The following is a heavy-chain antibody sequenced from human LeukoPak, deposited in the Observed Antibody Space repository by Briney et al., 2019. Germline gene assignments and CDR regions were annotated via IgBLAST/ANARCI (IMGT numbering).Heavy chain of an antibody. J-gene: IGHJ4*02. CDR3: ARDVLNYYGSGSLGDYDY. CDR1: GFTFSDYY. V-gene: IGHV3-11*04. Sequence: GGSLRLSCAASGFTFSDYYMSWIRQAPGKGLEWVSYISSSGSTIYYADSVKGRFTISRDNAKNSLYLQMNSLRAEDTAVYYCARDVLNYYGSGSLGDYDYWGQGTLVTVSS. CDR2: ISSSGSTI. D-gene: IGHD3-10*01.